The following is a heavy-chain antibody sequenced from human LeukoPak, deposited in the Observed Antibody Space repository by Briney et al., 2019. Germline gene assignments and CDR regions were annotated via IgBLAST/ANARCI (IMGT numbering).Heavy chain of an antibody. CDR3: ARDSSAPRSYFALDV. J-gene: IGHJ6*01. CDR1: GFTFNNYAM. D-gene: IGHD6-19*01. CDR2: VSLDGIT. Sequence: GSLRLSCAASGFTFNNYAMTWVRQAPGKGLEWIGDVSLDGITNYNPSLLGRVTISLDKSAKQVSLRLTSVTAADTAIYYCARDSSAPRSYFALDVWGQGTTVTVSS. V-gene: IGHV4-4*02.